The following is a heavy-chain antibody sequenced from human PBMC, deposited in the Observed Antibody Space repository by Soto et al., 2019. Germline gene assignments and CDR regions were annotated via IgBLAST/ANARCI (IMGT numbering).Heavy chain of an antibody. V-gene: IGHV3-30*18. J-gene: IGHJ6*02. CDR2: ISYDGSNK. D-gene: IGHD6-6*01. CDR3: AKDQIVIAAPPHYYYGMDV. Sequence: QVQLVESGGGVVQPGRSLRLSCAASGFTFSSYGMHWVRQAPGKGLEWVAVISYDGSNKYYADSVKGRFTISRDNSKNTRYLQMNSLRAEDTAVYYCAKDQIVIAAPPHYYYGMDVWGQGTTVTVSS. CDR1: GFTFSSYG.